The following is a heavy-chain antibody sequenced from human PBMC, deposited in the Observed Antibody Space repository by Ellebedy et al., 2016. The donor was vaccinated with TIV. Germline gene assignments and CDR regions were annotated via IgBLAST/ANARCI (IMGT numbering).Heavy chain of an antibody. Sequence: PGGSLRLSCAASGFTFSNFAMTWVRQAPGKGLEWVSSLDYDGTTYYADSAKGRFTISRDNSTNSLYLQMNNLRAEDTALYYCVKSRPKTQYSGSFYECLDNWGQGALVTVSS. CDR3: VKSRPKTQYSGSFYECLDN. J-gene: IGHJ4*02. V-gene: IGHV3-23*01. CDR1: GFTFSNFA. CDR2: LDYDGTT. D-gene: IGHD1-26*01.